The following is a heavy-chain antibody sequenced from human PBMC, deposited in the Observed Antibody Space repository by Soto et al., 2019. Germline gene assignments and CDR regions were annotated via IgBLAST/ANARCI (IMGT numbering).Heavy chain of an antibody. V-gene: IGHV3-7*03. CDR1: GFTLGAYC. D-gene: IGHD1-26*01. CDR2: IKKDGNEK. CDR3: VRGRGLDGSPYYYYYGMDV. Sequence: XGSLRLSCEAAGFTLGAYCMTWVRQAPGKGLDWVANIKKDGNEKYYVDSVKGRFTISRDNAKSCLYLQMNSLTAVDTAVYYCVRGRGLDGSPYYYYYGMDVWGRGTTVTVSS. J-gene: IGHJ6*02.